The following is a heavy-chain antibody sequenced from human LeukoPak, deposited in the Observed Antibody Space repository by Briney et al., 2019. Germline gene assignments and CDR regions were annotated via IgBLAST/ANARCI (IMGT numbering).Heavy chain of an antibody. CDR3: ARYQYYDFWSGPDY. V-gene: IGHV1-8*01. J-gene: IGHJ4*02. D-gene: IGHD3-3*01. Sequence: GASVKVSCKASGYTFTSYDINWVRQATGQGLEWMGWMNPNSCNTGYAQQFQGRVTMTTTTSISTAYMELSSLRSEDTAVYYCARYQYYDFWSGPDYWGQGTLVTVSS. CDR2: MNPNSCNT. CDR1: GYTFTSYD.